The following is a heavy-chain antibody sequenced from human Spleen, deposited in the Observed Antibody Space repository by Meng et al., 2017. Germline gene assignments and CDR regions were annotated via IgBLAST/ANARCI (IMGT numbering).Heavy chain of an antibody. CDR2: IIPV. Sequence: QVQRVQSGAEVKKPGSSVKVSRQASGGILSNHEITCVRQAPGQGLEYMGGIIPVGRVTMTRDTSISAAYMELSGLRSDDTAVYYCARDEDISAAGYLLGDFWGQGTLVTVSS. CDR3: ARDEDISAAGYLLGDF. CDR1: GGILSNHE. V-gene: IGHV1-69*06. J-gene: IGHJ4*02. D-gene: IGHD6-13*01.